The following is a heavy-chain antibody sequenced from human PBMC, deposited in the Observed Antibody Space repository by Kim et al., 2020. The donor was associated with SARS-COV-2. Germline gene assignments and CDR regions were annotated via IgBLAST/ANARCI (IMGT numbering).Heavy chain of an antibody. D-gene: IGHD6-13*01. CDR3: AKDKQQLDYFDY. J-gene: IGHJ4*02. V-gene: IGHV3-23*01. Sequence: GGSLRLSCAASGFTFSSYAMSWVRQAPGKGLEWVSAISGSGGNTYYADSVKGRFTISRDNSKNTLYLQMNSLRAEDTALYYCAKDKQQLDYFDYWGQGTLVTVSS. CDR2: ISGSGGNT. CDR1: GFTFSSYA.